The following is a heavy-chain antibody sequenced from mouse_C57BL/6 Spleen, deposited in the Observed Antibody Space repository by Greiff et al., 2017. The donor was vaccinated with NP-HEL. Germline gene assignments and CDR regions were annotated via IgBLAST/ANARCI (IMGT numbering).Heavy chain of an antibody. CDR2: INPNNGGT. CDR1: GYTFTDYN. V-gene: IGHV1-22*01. D-gene: IGHD2-1*01. J-gene: IGHJ3*01. CDR3: AREDYGNYGAY. Sequence: EVQLVESGPELVKPGASVKMSCKASGYTFTDYNMHWVKQSHGKSLEWIGYINPNNGGTSYNQKFKGKATLTVNKSSSTAYMELRSLTSEDSAVYYCAREDYGNYGAYWGQGTLVTVSA.